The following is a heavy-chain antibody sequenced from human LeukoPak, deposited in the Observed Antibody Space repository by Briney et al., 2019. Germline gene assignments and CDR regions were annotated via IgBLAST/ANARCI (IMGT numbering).Heavy chain of an antibody. CDR3: ARGIGPYYDFWSGYYPLGDV. CDR1: GFTFSNYW. Sequence: PGGSLRLSCAASGFTFSNYWMNWVRQAPGKGMEWVAIIEKDGSEILYVDSVKGRFTISRDNAKNSLYLQMNSLRAEDTAVYYCARGIGPYYDFWSGYYPLGDVWGQGTTVTVSS. CDR2: IEKDGSEI. D-gene: IGHD3-3*01. J-gene: IGHJ6*02. V-gene: IGHV3-7*01.